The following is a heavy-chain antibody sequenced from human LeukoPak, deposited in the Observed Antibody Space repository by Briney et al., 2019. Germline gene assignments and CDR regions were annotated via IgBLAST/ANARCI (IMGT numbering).Heavy chain of an antibody. CDR3: AGERDGYTHDAFDI. CDR1: GFTFSSYS. CDR2: ISIRSSTI. J-gene: IGHJ3*02. V-gene: IGHV3-48*01. Sequence: GGSLRLSCAASGFTFSSYSMAWVRQAPGKGLEWVSYISIRSSTIYYADSVKGRFTISRDNAKNSLYVQMNSLRAEDTAVYYCAGERDGYTHDAFDIWGQGTMVTVSS. D-gene: IGHD5-24*01.